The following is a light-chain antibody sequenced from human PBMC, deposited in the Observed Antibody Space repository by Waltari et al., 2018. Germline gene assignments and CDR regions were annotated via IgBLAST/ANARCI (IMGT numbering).Light chain of an antibody. CDR2: KVS. CDR1: QSLVHRDGNTY. CDR3: MQGTHWPLYT. Sequence: DVVMTQSPLTLPVTPGQPASISCRSSQSLVHRDGNTYLNRFQQRPGQSPRRLIYKVSNRDSGVPDRFSGSGSGTDFTLKISRVEAEDVGVYYCMQGTHWPLYTFGQGTKLEIK. V-gene: IGKV2-30*02. J-gene: IGKJ2*01.